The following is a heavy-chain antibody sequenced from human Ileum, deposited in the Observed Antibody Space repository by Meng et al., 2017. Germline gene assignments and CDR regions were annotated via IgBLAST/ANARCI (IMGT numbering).Heavy chain of an antibody. Sequence: QVQLQESGPRLVKTSQTLSLTCTVLGGSITSGDYYWSWVRQSPGKGPEWIGYIYANGNTYSNPSLRGRLMISIDTSKNHSSLKRSSVTAADTAVYYCARAPKYCTNAVCSRPLDSWGQGTLVTVSS. CDR2: IYANGNT. V-gene: IGHV4-30-4*01. CDR1: GGSITSGDYY. J-gene: IGHJ4*02. D-gene: IGHD2-8*01. CDR3: ARAPKYCTNAVCSRPLDS.